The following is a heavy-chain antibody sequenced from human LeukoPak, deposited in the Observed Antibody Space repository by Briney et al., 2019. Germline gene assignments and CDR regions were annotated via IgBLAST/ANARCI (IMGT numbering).Heavy chain of an antibody. V-gene: IGHV3-48*01. D-gene: IGHD2-2*01. CDR2: ISSSSSSI. Sequence: GGSLRLSCAASGFTFSTYNMNWVRQAPGKGLEWVSYISSSSSSIYYADSVKGRFTISRDNAKNSLYLQMNRLRPEDTALYYCARAGSSIVVVPNRFDPWGQGTLVTVSS. CDR1: GFTFSTYN. J-gene: IGHJ5*02. CDR3: ARAGSSIVVVPNRFDP.